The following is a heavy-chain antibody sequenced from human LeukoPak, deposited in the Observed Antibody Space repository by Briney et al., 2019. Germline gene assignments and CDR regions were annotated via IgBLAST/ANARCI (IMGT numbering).Heavy chain of an antibody. CDR2: INHSGST. V-gene: IGHV4-34*01. D-gene: IGHD3-22*01. Sequence: PSETLSLTCTVSGGSVRSGGYCLNWIRQPPGKGLEWIGEINHSGSTNYNPSLKSRVTISVDTSKNQFSLKLSSVTAADTAVYYCARGRGSDSSGYPRWGQGTLVTVSS. J-gene: IGHJ4*02. CDR1: GGSVRSGGYC. CDR3: ARGRGSDSSGYPR.